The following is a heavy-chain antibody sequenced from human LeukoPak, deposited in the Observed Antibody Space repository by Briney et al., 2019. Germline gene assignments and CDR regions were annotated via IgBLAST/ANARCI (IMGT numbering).Heavy chain of an antibody. CDR1: GYTFTSYG. Sequence: EASVKVSCKASGYTFTSYGISWVRQAPGQGLEWMGWISAYNGNTNYAQKLQGRVTMTRDTSISTAYMGLSRLRSDDTAVYYCARAGLYCSGGSCYIPKVWFDPWGQGTLVTVSS. D-gene: IGHD2-15*01. V-gene: IGHV1-18*01. J-gene: IGHJ5*02. CDR3: ARAGLYCSGGSCYIPKVWFDP. CDR2: ISAYNGNT.